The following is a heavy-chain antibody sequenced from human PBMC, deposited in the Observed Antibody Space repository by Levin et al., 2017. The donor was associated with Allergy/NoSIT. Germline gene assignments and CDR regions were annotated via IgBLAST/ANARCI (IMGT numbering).Heavy chain of an antibody. Sequence: GGSLRLSCAASGFTFSTYTMYWVRQAPGKGLEWVAFISNDGNIKSHADSVKGRFTVSRDNSKDTLSLQINSLRVEDTAVYFCAKDLSDTYSIDYWGLGTLVTVSS. D-gene: IGHD2-15*01. CDR1: GFTFSTYT. CDR3: AKDLSDTYSIDY. J-gene: IGHJ4*02. CDR2: ISNDGNIK. V-gene: IGHV3-30-3*01.